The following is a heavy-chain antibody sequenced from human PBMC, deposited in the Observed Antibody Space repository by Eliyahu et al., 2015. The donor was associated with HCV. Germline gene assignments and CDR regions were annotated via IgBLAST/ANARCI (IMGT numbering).Heavy chain of an antibody. D-gene: IGHD6-19*01. CDR3: ASGGGGIAVAGTGGWFDP. V-gene: IGHV4-59*01. J-gene: IGHJ5*02. Sequence: QVQLQESGPGLVKPSETLSLTCTVSGGSITTYYWSWLRQPPGKGLEWIGXIHFRGXTNYNPSLKSRVTISVDTSKNQFSLKLTSVTAADTAVYYCASGGGGIAVAGTGGWFDPWGQGALVTVSS. CDR1: GGSITTYY. CDR2: IHFRGXT.